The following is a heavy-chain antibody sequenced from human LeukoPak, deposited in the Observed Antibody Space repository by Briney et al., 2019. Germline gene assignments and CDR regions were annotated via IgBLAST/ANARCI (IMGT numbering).Heavy chain of an antibody. CDR1: GFTVSSNY. D-gene: IGHD3-22*01. Sequence: GSLRLSCAASGFTVSSNYMSWVRQPPGKGLEWIGNIDYNEITYYNPSLKSRVTISVDTSKTQLSLKLNSVTAADTAVYYCARDRVYYYDSSGYHGAFDIWGQGTLVTVSS. CDR2: IDYNEIT. CDR3: ARDRVYYYDSSGYHGAFDI. V-gene: IGHV4-59*02. J-gene: IGHJ3*02.